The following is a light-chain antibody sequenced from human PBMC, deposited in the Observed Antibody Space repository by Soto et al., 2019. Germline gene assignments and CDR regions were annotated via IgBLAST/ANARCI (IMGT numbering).Light chain of an antibody. CDR3: HQYGSSPT. CDR2: GAS. V-gene: IGKV3-20*01. J-gene: IGKJ1*01. CDR1: QSVSRY. Sequence: EIVLAQSPGTLSLSPGERATLSCRPSQSVSRYVAWYQQKPGQAPRILIYGASSRATGIPDRFSGSGSGTDFTLTISRLETEEFAVYYCHQYGSSPTFGQGTKVEIK.